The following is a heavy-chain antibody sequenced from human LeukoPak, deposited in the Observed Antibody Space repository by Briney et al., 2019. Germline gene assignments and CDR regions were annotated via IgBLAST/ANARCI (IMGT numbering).Heavy chain of an antibody. CDR1: GGSISSSSYY. CDR3: ARDGNPFDY. Sequence: PSDTLSLTCTVSGGSISSSSYYWGWIRQPPGKGLEWIGYIYYSGSTNYNPSLKSRVTISVDTSKNQFSLKLSSVTAADTAVYYCARDGNPFDYWGQGTLVTVSS. CDR2: IYYSGST. V-gene: IGHV4-61*01. J-gene: IGHJ4*02.